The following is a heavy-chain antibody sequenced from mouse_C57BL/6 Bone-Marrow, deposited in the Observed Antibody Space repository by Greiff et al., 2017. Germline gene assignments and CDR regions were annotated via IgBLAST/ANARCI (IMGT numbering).Heavy chain of an antibody. Sequence: QVQLQQPGAELVMPGASVKLSCKASGYTFTSYWMHWVKQRPGQGLEWIGEIDPSDSYTNYNQKFKGKSTLTVDKSSSTAYMQLSSLTSEDSAVYYCARGDYGSSYGWFAYWGQGTLVTVSA. J-gene: IGHJ3*01. CDR1: GYTFTSYW. CDR3: ARGDYGSSYGWFAY. V-gene: IGHV1-69*01. D-gene: IGHD1-1*01. CDR2: IDPSDSYT.